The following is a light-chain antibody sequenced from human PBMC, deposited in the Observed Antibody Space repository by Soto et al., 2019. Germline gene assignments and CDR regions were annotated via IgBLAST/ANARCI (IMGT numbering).Light chain of an antibody. J-gene: IGKJ2*01. V-gene: IGKV3-15*01. CDR1: QSVNRN. CDR3: QQYNNWPPYT. Sequence: EIVMTQSPATLSVSPGERATLSCRASQSVNRNIAWSQQKPGQAPRLLIYGASTRATGVPARFSGSGSGTEFTLTISSLQSEDFAVYYCQQYNNWPPYTFGQGTKLEIK. CDR2: GAS.